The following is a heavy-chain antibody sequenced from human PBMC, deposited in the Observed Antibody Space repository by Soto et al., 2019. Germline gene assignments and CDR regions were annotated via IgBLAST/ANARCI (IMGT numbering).Heavy chain of an antibody. CDR1: GGSISSSSYY. V-gene: IGHV4-39*01. J-gene: IGHJ4*02. CDR2: IYYSGST. D-gene: IGHD3-22*01. CDR3: ARLVNYYDSSGYWI. Sequence: SETLSLTCTVSGGSISSSSYYWGWIRQPPGKGLEWIGSIYYSGSTYYNPSLKSRVTISVDTSKNQFSLKLSSVTAADTAVYYCARLVNYYDSSGYWIWGQGTLVTVSS.